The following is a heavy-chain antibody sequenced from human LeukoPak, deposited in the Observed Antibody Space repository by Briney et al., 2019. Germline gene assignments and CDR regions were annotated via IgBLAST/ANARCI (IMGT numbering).Heavy chain of an antibody. CDR2: ISSSGSNI. J-gene: IGHJ5*02. D-gene: IGHD2-21*01. V-gene: IGHV3-11*04. Sequence: GGSLRLSCVASEFTYTDYYMTWIRQAPGKGLEWVSSISSSGSNIYYADSVKGRFTISRDNAKNSLSLQMNSLRAEDTAVYYCARGAYCRTISCYGVLNWFYPWGQGTLVTVSS. CDR3: ARGAYCRTISCYGVLNWFYP. CDR1: EFTYTDYY.